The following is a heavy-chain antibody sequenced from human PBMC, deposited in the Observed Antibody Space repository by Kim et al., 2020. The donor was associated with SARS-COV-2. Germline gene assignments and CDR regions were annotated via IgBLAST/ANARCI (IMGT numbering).Heavy chain of an antibody. CDR1: GGSISSGGYY. Sequence: SETLSLTCTVSGGSISSGGYYWSWIRQHPGKGLEWIGYIYYSGSTYYNPSLKSRVTISVDTSKNQFSLKLSSVTAADTAVYYCARVGRYCSSTSCPFDYWGQGTLVTVSS. D-gene: IGHD2-2*01. CDR2: IYYSGST. J-gene: IGHJ4*02. CDR3: ARVGRYCSSTSCPFDY. V-gene: IGHV4-31*03.